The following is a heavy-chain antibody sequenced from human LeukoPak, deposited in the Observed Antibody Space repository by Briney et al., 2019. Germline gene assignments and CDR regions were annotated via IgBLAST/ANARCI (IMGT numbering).Heavy chain of an antibody. CDR2: IYYIGSN. Sequence: SETLSLTCTVSGGSISSYYWSWIRQPPGKALEWIGYIYYIGSNNYNPSLKSRVNIPVDTSKTPFSLKLSSVTAADTAVYYCARDGTQDSSGEGWFDAWGQGTLVTVSS. J-gene: IGHJ5*02. CDR1: GGSISSYY. D-gene: IGHD6-19*01. CDR3: ARDGTQDSSGEGWFDA. V-gene: IGHV4-59*01.